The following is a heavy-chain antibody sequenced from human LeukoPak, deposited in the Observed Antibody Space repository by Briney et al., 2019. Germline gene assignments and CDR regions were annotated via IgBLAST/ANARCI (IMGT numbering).Heavy chain of an antibody. CDR1: GFVFSTYS. Sequence: GGSLRLSCTASGFVFSTYSMSWVRQAPGKGLELVANIKQDRSEKYYVDSVKGRFTISRDNAKNSLYLQMNSLRAEDTAVYYCARLREIPVFGVVTKSTSYFDYWGQGTLVTASS. CDR3: ARLREIPVFGVVTKSTSYFDY. CDR2: IKQDRSEK. J-gene: IGHJ4*02. D-gene: IGHD3-3*01. V-gene: IGHV3-7*01.